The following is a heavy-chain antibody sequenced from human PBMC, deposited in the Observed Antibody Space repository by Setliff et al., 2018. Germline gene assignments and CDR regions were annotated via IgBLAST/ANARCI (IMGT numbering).Heavy chain of an antibody. J-gene: IGHJ4*02. D-gene: IGHD3-10*01. V-gene: IGHV3-23*01. CDR2: ISDIGNTK. Sequence: GGSLRLSCVASGVTLKDYGMSWVRRAPGKGLEWVAGISDIGNTKMYTDSVRGRFTISRDNSKNMELSSLRSEDTAVYYCARVGFRGVMSAYFDFWGQGTQVTVSS. CDR1: GVTLKDYG. CDR3: ARVGFRGVMSAYFDF.